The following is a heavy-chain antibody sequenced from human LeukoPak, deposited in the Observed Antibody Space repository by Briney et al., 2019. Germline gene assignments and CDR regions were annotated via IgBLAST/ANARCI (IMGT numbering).Heavy chain of an antibody. Sequence: ASVKVSCKASGYTFTGYYMHWVRQAPGQGLEWMGWINPNSGGTNYAQKFQGRVTMTRDTSISTAYMELSRLRSDDTAVYYCARGPIAARFRGGDYWGQGTLVTVSS. CDR3: ARGPIAARFRGGDY. D-gene: IGHD6-6*01. CDR2: INPNSGGT. V-gene: IGHV1-2*02. CDR1: GYTFTGYY. J-gene: IGHJ4*02.